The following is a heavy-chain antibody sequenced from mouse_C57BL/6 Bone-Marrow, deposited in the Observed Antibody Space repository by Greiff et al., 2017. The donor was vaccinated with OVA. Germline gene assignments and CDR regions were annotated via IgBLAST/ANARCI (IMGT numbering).Heavy chain of an antibody. J-gene: IGHJ1*03. Sequence: QVQLKQPGAELVKPGASVKVSCKASGYTFTSYWMHWVKQRPGQGLEWIGRIHPSDSDTNYNQKFKGKATLTVDKSSSTAYMQLSSLTSEDSAVYYCAHYGSSSYWYFDVWGTGTTVTVSS. CDR1: GYTFTSYW. V-gene: IGHV1-74*01. D-gene: IGHD1-1*01. CDR3: AHYGSSSYWYFDV. CDR2: IHPSDSDT.